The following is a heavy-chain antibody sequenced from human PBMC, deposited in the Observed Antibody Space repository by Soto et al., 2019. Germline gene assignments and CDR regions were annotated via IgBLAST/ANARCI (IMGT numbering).Heavy chain of an antibody. CDR1: GGSISGGVHS. V-gene: IGHV4-30-4*01. J-gene: IGHJ2*01. Sequence: PSETLSLTCTVSGGSISGGVHSWSWIRQPPGKGLEWIGHIFDSGSTYYNPSLKSRLTISVDTSKNQFSLRLSSVTAADTAVYYCAREIMPLTNDCYFDLWGRGTLVTVSS. CDR2: IFDSGST. D-gene: IGHD2-8*01. CDR3: AREIMPLTNDCYFDL.